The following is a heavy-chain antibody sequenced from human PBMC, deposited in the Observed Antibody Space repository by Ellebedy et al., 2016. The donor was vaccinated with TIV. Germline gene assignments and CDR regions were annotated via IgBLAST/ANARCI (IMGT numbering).Heavy chain of an antibody. J-gene: IGHJ4*02. CDR2: ISAGTGET. V-gene: IGHV1-18*01. CDR1: GYSFTTYG. CDR3: AREASWALLDQDFGGEDY. Sequence: ASVKVSXXASGYSFTTYGIIWVREAPGQGLEWMGWISAGTGETKFAQKLQDRLTMTTDTSTSTAYMELRSLRSDDTAVYYCAREASWALLDQDFGGEDYWGQGTLVTVSS. D-gene: IGHD1-26*01.